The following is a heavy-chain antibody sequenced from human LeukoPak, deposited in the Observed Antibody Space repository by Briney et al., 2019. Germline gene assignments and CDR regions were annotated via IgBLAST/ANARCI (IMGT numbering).Heavy chain of an antibody. CDR2: IRSKANSYAT. CDR1: GFPFSGSA. D-gene: IGHD4-23*01. CDR3: TRQGATVAI. Sequence: PGGPPQLSCAASGFPFSGSAMHRVRQASGKGLEWVGRIRSKANSYATAYAASVKGKFTISRDDSKNTAYLQMNSLKTEDTAVYYCTRQGATVAIWGQGTMVTVSS. J-gene: IGHJ3*02. V-gene: IGHV3-73*01.